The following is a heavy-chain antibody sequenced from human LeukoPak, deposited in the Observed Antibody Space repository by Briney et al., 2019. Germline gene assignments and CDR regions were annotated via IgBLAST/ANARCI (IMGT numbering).Heavy chain of an antibody. CDR1: GGTFSSYA. J-gene: IGHJ6*03. Sequence: SVKVSCKASGGTFSSYAISWVRQAPGQGLEWMGGVIPIFGTANYAQKFQGRVTITTDESTSTAYMELSSLRSEDTAVYYCARDRRDYDFWSGYYTGAGGYYYYMDVWGKGTTVTVSS. CDR2: VIPIFGTA. D-gene: IGHD3-3*01. V-gene: IGHV1-69*05. CDR3: ARDRRDYDFWSGYYTGAGGYYYYMDV.